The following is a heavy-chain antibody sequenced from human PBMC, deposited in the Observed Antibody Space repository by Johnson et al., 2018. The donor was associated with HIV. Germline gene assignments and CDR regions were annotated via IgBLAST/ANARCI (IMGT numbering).Heavy chain of an antibody. CDR1: GFTFSDYY. D-gene: IGHD5-12*01. J-gene: IGHJ3*02. CDR2: ISGGGGNT. CDR3: AKEGIVATKGGRDAFDI. V-gene: IGHV3-23*04. Sequence: VQLVESGGGLVKPGGSLRLSCAASGFTFSDYYMSWIRQAPGKGLEWVSGISGGGGNTYYADSVKGRFTISRDNSKTMMWLQMDSLRVEDTAIYYCAKEGIVATKGGRDAFDIWGQGTLVTVSS.